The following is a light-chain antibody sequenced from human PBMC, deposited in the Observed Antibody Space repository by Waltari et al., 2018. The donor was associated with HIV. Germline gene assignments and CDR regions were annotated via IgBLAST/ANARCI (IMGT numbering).Light chain of an antibody. CDR1: SNDLARYDL. J-gene: IGLJ3*02. CDR2: DVT. Sequence: QSALTQPASVSGSPGQSITISCTGTSNDLARYDLVSWYQPQPGRAPKLIIYDVTKWPSGVSHRFSGSKSGATASLTISGLQAEDEADYYCCSYAGITTWVFGGGTKVTVL. V-gene: IGLV2-23*02. CDR3: CSYAGITTWV.